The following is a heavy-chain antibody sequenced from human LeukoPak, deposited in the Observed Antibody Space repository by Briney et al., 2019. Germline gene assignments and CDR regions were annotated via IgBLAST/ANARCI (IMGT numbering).Heavy chain of an antibody. J-gene: IGHJ3*02. D-gene: IGHD3-22*01. CDR1: GGSISSYY. Sequence: SETLSLTCTVSGGSISSYYWSWIRQPPGKGLEWIGYIYYSGSTNYNPSLKSRGTISVDTSKNQFSLKLSSVTAADTAVYYCARSDSSGYYYAFDIWGQGTMVTVSS. CDR3: ARSDSSGYYYAFDI. CDR2: IYYSGST. V-gene: IGHV4-59*08.